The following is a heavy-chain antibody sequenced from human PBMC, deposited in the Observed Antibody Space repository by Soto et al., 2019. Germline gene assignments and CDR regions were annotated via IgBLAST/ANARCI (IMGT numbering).Heavy chain of an antibody. CDR3: AKSGFTIFGEGFDP. V-gene: IGHV3-30*18. J-gene: IGHJ5*02. CDR1: GFAFRSYS. Sequence: QEQLVESGGGVVQPGSSLRLSCAASGFAFRSYSMNWVRQAPGKGLEWVALISHDGDKEYYADSVKGRFTTSRDNSENTLFLRMNSLTADDSGVYFCAKSGFTIFGEGFDPWGQGTLVTVSS. CDR2: ISHDGDKE. D-gene: IGHD3-3*01.